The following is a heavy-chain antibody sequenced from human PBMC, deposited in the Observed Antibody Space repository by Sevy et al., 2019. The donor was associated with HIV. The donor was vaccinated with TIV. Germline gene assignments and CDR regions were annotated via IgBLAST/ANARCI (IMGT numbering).Heavy chain of an antibody. V-gene: IGHV3-33*01. Sequence: GGSLRLSCAASGFTFSSYGMHWVRQAPGKGLEWVAVIWYDGSNKYYADSGKGGLPISRENSKNTLYLQMNSLRAEDTAVYYCARGDNTYYYDSSGYYGGGFDYWGQGTLVTVSS. J-gene: IGHJ4*02. CDR2: IWYDGSNK. CDR3: ARGDNTYYYDSSGYYGGGFDY. D-gene: IGHD3-22*01. CDR1: GFTFSSYG.